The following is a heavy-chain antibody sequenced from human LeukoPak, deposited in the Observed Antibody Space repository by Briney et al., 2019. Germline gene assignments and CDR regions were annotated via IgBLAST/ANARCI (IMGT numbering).Heavy chain of an antibody. CDR2: IWYDGSYK. CDR1: GFSFSNYG. Sequence: GGSLRLSCAASGFSFSNYGMHWVRQAPGKGLEWVAVIWYDGSYKYYAESVKGRFTVSRDNAKNTLYLQMNSLRTEDTAIYYCARGRHEGDYWGQGTLVTVSS. CDR3: ARGRHEGDY. J-gene: IGHJ4*02. V-gene: IGHV3-33*01.